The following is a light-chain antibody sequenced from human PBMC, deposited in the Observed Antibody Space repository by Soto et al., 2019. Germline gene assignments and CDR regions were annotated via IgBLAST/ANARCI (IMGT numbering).Light chain of an antibody. V-gene: IGKV3-15*01. CDR1: QSISGT. CDR2: GAS. CDR3: QQYDNWPWT. J-gene: IGKJ1*01. Sequence: EIVMTQSPATLSVSPGGRATLSCRASQSISGTLAWYQQKPGQAPRLLIYGASTSAAGFPARFSGSGSGTGFTLTISSLQSEDFAVYYCQQYDNWPWTFGQGTKVEIK.